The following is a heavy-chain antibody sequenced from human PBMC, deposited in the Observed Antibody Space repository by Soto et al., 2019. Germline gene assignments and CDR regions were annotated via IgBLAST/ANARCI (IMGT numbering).Heavy chain of an antibody. CDR2: IYYSGST. J-gene: IGHJ5*02. Sequence: SETLSLTCTVSGGSISSGGYYWSWIRQHPGKGLEWIGYIYYSGSTYYNPSLKSRVTISVDTSKNQFSLKLSSVTAADTAVYYCARGGTSRKYNWFDPWGQGTLVTVSS. D-gene: IGHD2-2*01. CDR3: ARGGTSRKYNWFDP. CDR1: GGSISSGGYY. V-gene: IGHV4-31*03.